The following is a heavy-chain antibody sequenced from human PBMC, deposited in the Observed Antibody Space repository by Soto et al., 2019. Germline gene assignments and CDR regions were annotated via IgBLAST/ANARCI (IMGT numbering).Heavy chain of an antibody. J-gene: IGHJ6*02. D-gene: IGHD3-22*01. CDR1: GGSISSYY. Sequence: TSETLSLTCTVSGGSISSYYWSWIRQPPGKGLEWIGYIYYSGSTNYNPSLKSRVTISVDTSKNQFSLKLSSVTAADTAVYYCARYYYDSSGYYPRRYYYYGMDVWGQGTTVTVSS. CDR2: IYYSGST. V-gene: IGHV4-59*01. CDR3: ARYYYDSSGYYPRRYYYYGMDV.